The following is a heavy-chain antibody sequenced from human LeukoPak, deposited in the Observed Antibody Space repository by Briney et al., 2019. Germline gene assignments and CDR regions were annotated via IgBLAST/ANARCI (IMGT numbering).Heavy chain of an antibody. CDR2: INHSGST. V-gene: IGHV4-34*01. CDR1: GGSFSGYY. CDR3: ARGYDILIRGGDFDY. D-gene: IGHD3-9*01. Sequence: SETLSLTCAVYGGSFSGYYWGWIRQPPGKGLEWIGEINHSGSTNYNPSLKSRVTISVDTSKNQFSLKLSSVTAADTGVYYWARGYDILIRGGDFDYWGQGTLVTVSS. J-gene: IGHJ4*02.